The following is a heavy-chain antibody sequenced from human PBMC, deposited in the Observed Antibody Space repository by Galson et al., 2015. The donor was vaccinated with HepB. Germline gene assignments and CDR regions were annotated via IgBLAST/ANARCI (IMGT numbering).Heavy chain of an antibody. CDR1: GGSISSSSYY. J-gene: IGHJ4*02. CDR2: IYYSGST. D-gene: IGHD3-22*01. V-gene: IGHV4-39*01. Sequence: ETLSLTCTVSGGSISSSSYYWGWIRQPPGKGLEWIGSIYYSGSTYYNPSLKSRVTISVDTSKNQFSLKLSSVTAADTAVYYCARHPETYYYDSSGIGYFDYWGQGTLVTVSS. CDR3: ARHPETYYYDSSGIGYFDY.